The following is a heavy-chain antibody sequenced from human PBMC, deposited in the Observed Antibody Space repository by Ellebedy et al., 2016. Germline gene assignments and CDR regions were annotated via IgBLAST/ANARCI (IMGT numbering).Heavy chain of an antibody. CDR2: TYYRSKWYN. CDR1: GDSVSSNSAA. D-gene: IGHD3-9*01. J-gene: IGHJ6*02. CDR3: ARDRTVHYDILTREVNYYYGMDV. Sequence: SQTLSLTCXISGDSVSSNSAAWNWIRQSPSRGLEWLGRTYYRSKWYNDYAVSVKSRITINPDTSKNQFSLQLNSVTPEDTAVYYCARDRTVHYDILTREVNYYYGMDVWGQGTTVTVSS. V-gene: IGHV6-1*01.